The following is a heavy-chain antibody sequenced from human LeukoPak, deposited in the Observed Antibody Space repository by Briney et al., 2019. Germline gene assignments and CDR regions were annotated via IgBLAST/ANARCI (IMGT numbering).Heavy chain of an antibody. J-gene: IGHJ1*01. V-gene: IGHV1-2*06. CDR3: ARPDCGGGFRLIQH. D-gene: IGHD2-21*01. CDR1: GYTFTGYY. CDR2: INPNSGGT. Sequence: ASVKVSCKASGYTFTGYYMHWVRQAPGQGLEWMGRINPNSGGTNYAQKLQGRVTMTRDTSISTAYMEVSGLTSDDTAVYYCARPDCGGGFRLIQHWGQGTPVTVSS.